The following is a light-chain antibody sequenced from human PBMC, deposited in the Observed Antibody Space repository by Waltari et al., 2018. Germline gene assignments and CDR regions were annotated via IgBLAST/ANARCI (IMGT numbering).Light chain of an antibody. V-gene: IGLV5-45*02. CDR3: MIWRSSAWV. CDR2: YKSDSDT. J-gene: IGLJ3*02. CDR1: SDVNVAPSW. Sequence: QAVLTPPSSPSASPGASATLTCTFPSDVNVAPSWIYWTQHNPGSPPPFLLRYKSDSDTQQGSGVPSRFSGSKDASANAGILLISGLQSEDEADYYCMIWRSSAWVFGGGTKLTVL.